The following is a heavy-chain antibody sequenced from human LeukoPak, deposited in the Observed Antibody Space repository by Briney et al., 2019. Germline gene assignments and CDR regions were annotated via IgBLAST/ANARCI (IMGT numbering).Heavy chain of an antibody. D-gene: IGHD5-18*01. V-gene: IGHV1-69*06. Sequence: SVKVSCKASGGTFSSYAISWVRQAPGQGLEWIGGIIPIFGTANYAQKFQGRVTITADKSTSTAYMELSSLRSEDTAVYYCARESVDTATPFDYWGQGTLVTVSS. J-gene: IGHJ4*02. CDR1: GGTFSSYA. CDR3: ARESVDTATPFDY. CDR2: IIPIFGTA.